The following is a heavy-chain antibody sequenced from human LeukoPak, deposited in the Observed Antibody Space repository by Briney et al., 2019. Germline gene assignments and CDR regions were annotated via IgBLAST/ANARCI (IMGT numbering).Heavy chain of an antibody. V-gene: IGHV3-7*01. CDR2: IKHDGSEK. CDR1: GFTFSSYY. D-gene: IGHD1-14*01. Sequence: PGGSLRLSCAASGFTFSSYYMSWVRQAPGKGLEWVANIKHDGSEKFYVDSVKGRFTISRDNAKNSLYLQMNSLRAEDTAVYYCATSFRDREEKIDYWGQGSLVTVSS. J-gene: IGHJ4*02. CDR3: ATSFRDREEKIDY.